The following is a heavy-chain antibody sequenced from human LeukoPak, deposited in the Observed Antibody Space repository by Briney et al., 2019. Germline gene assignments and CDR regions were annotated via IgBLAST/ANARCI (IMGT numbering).Heavy chain of an antibody. D-gene: IGHD1-26*01. CDR2: IYTSGST. J-gene: IGHJ4*02. V-gene: IGHV4-4*07. CDR3: ARERYSGSYWEFDY. Sequence: SETLSLTCTVSGGSISSYYWSWIRQPAWKGLEWIGRIYTSGSTNYNPSLKSRVTMSVDTSKNQFSLKLSSVTAADTAVYYCARERYSGSYWEFDYWGQGTLVTVSS. CDR1: GGSISSYY.